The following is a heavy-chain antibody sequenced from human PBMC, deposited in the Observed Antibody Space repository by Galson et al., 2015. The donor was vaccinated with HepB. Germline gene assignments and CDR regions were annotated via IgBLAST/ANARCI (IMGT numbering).Heavy chain of an antibody. CDR3: ARAVYSYGVSHYYYGMDV. V-gene: IGHV3-13*04. CDR2: INTAGET. CDR1: GFTFSSYD. J-gene: IGHJ6*02. Sequence: SLRLSCAASGFTFSSYDMHWVRQPTGKGLEWVSTINTAGETYFPASVKGRFTISRDTAKNSLYLQMSSLRVGDTAVYFCARAVYSYGVSHYYYGMDVWGQGTTVTVSS. D-gene: IGHD5-18*01.